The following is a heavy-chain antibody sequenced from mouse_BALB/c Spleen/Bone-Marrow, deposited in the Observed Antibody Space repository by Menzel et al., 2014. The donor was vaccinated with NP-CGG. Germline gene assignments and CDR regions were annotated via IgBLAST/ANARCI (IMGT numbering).Heavy chain of an antibody. CDR3: APYYYGSSSFAY. Sequence: GQLQQSGAELVKAGASVKLSCTASGFNIXDTYMHWVKQRPEQGLEWIGRIDSANGNTKYDPNFQCKATITADTSSNTAYLQLSSLTSEDTAVYYCAPYYYGSSSFAYWGQGTLVPGSA. CDR1: GFNIXDTY. J-gene: IGHJ3*01. D-gene: IGHD1-1*01. V-gene: IGHV14-3*02. CDR2: IDSANGNT.